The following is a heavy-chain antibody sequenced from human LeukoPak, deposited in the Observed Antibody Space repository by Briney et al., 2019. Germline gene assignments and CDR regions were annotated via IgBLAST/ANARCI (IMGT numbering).Heavy chain of an antibody. Sequence: KSSETLSLTCTVSGGSISSSSYYWGWIRQPPGKGLEWIGSIYYSGSTYYNPSLKSRVTISVDTSKNQFSLKLSSVTAADTAVYYCARDLYGSGSTYYFDYWGQGTLVTVSS. CDR1: GGSISSSSYY. V-gene: IGHV4-39*07. D-gene: IGHD3-10*01. CDR2: IYYSGST. CDR3: ARDLYGSGSTYYFDY. J-gene: IGHJ4*02.